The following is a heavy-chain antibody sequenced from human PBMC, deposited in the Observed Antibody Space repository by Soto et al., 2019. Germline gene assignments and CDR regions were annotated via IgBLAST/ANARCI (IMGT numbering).Heavy chain of an antibody. CDR3: AKYGSSSWYYYYHGMDV. Sequence: WGSLRLSCAASGFTFSSYAMHWVRQAPGKGLEWVAVISYDGSNKYYADSVKGRFTISRDNSKNTLYLQMNSLRAEDTAVYYCAKYGSSSWYYYYHGMDVWGQGTTVTVSS. CDR1: GFTFSSYA. CDR2: ISYDGSNK. V-gene: IGHV3-30-3*02. D-gene: IGHD6-13*01. J-gene: IGHJ6*02.